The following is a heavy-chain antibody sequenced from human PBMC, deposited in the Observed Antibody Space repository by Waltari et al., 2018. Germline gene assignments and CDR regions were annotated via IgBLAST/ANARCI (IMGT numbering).Heavy chain of an antibody. CDR3: VTQRPWEDY. D-gene: IGHD1-26*01. CDR2: MNPNNNYP. Sequence: QVQLVQSGAEVRKPGASVKVSGQTSGYTFTDSYIHWVRQAPGQGLEWMGRMNPNNNYPIYEQKFQGRVTMTRDTSITTAYMELSSLTSDDTALYYCVTQRPWEDYWGQGTRVTVSP. V-gene: IGHV1-2*06. CDR1: GYTFTDSY. J-gene: IGHJ4*02.